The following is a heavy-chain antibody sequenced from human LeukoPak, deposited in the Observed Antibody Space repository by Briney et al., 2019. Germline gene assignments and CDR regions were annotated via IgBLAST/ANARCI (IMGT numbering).Heavy chain of an antibody. Sequence: GGSLRLSCAASGFTFSSYAMHWVRQAPGKGLEWVAVISYDGSNKYYADSVKGRFTISRDNSKNSLYLQMNSLRAEDTAVYYCTRGHYGMDVWGQGTTVIVSS. V-gene: IGHV3-30-3*01. J-gene: IGHJ6*02. CDR1: GFTFSSYA. CDR2: ISYDGSNK. CDR3: TRGHYGMDV.